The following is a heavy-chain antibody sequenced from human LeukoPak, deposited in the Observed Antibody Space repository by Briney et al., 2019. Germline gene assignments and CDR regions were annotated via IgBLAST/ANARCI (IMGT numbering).Heavy chain of an antibody. V-gene: IGHV3-23*01. J-gene: IGHJ4*02. D-gene: IGHD6-19*01. CDR2: SGGST. Sequence: GGSLRLSCAASGFTFSNYGMSWVRQAPRKGLEWVSASGGSTYYAESVKGRFTISRDSSKNTLYLQMNSLRAEDTAVYYCAKGDRSSGWPEWGQGTLVTVSS. CDR1: GFTFSNYG. CDR3: AKGDRSSGWPE.